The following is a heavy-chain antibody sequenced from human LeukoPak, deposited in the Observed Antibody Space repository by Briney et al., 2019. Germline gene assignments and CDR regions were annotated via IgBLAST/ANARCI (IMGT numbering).Heavy chain of an antibody. J-gene: IGHJ4*02. CDR1: GNSFSHGGYY. CDR2: IYHSGDA. CDR3: ARQRAIQPWP. V-gene: IGHV4-61*08. D-gene: IGHD5-18*01. Sequence: SETLSLTCTVSGNSFSHGGYYWNWLRQPPGKGLEWIGYIYHSGDAHYNPSLKSRVALSVDTSKNQFSLKLSSVTAADTAVYYCARQRAIQPWPWGQGTLVTVSS.